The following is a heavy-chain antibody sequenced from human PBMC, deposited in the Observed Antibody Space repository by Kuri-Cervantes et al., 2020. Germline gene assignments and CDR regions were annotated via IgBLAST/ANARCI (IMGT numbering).Heavy chain of an antibody. Sequence: GGSLRLSCAASGFTFDDYAMHWVRQAPGKGLEWVSGISWNSGSIGYADSVKGRFTISRDNAKNSLYLQMNSLRAEDTALHYCAKGGVAVAGVSDYWGQGTLVTVSS. CDR1: GFTFDDYA. CDR3: AKGGVAVAGVSDY. J-gene: IGHJ4*02. D-gene: IGHD6-19*01. CDR2: ISWNSGSI. V-gene: IGHV3-9*01.